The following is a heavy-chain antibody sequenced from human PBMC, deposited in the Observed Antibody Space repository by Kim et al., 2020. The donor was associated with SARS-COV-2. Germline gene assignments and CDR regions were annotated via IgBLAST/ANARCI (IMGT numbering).Heavy chain of an antibody. J-gene: IGHJ5*02. Sequence: SVKVSCKASGGTFSSYTISWVRQAPGQGLEWMGRIIPILGIANYAQKFQGRVTITADKSTSTAYMELSSLRSEDTAVYYCAREGVTTLLVDNWFDPWGQGTLVTVSS. CDR2: IIPILGIA. CDR3: AREGVTTLLVDNWFDP. V-gene: IGHV1-69*04. CDR1: GGTFSSYT. D-gene: IGHD4-17*01.